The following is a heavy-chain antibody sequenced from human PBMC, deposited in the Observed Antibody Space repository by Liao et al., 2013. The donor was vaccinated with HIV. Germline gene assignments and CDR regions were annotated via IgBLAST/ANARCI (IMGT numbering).Heavy chain of an antibody. D-gene: IGHD4-17*01. J-gene: IGHJ1*01. V-gene: IGHV4-4*07. Sequence: QFQLQESGPGLVKPSETLSLTCTVSGGSISTYYWHWIRQPAGKGLEWIGRMSTSGRNYYNPSLKSRVTMPLNTSKNQLSLKLSSVTAADTAVYYCARGGGGMTTVTTWYFQHWGQGTLVTVSS. CDR3: ARGGGGMTTVTTWYFQH. CDR1: GGSISTYY. CDR2: MSTSGRN.